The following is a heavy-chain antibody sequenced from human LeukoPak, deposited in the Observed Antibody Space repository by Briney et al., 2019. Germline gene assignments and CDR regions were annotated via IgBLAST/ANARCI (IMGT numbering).Heavy chain of an antibody. CDR2: IYYSGST. CDR3: ARVGHDYGDYDYYYYYMDV. CDR1: GGSISSYC. J-gene: IGHJ6*03. V-gene: IGHV4-59*01. D-gene: IGHD4-17*01. Sequence: SETLSLTCTVSGGSISSYCWSWIRQPPGKGLEWIGYIYYSGSTNYNPSLKSRVTISVDTSKNQFSLKLSSVTAADTAVYYCARVGHDYGDYDYYYYYMDVWGKGTTVTVSS.